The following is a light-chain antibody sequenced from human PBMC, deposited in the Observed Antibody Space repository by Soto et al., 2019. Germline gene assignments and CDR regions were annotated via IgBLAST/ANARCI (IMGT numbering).Light chain of an antibody. CDR3: SSYQTNSTLYV. CDR1: SSDVGGYNY. CDR2: EVS. V-gene: IGLV2-14*01. Sequence: QSVLTQPASVSGSPGQSITISCTGTSSDVGGYNYVSWYQQHPGKAPKLMISEVSNRPSGVSNRFSGSKSGNTASLTISGLQAEDEADYYCSSYQTNSTLYVCGTGTKVA. J-gene: IGLJ1*01.